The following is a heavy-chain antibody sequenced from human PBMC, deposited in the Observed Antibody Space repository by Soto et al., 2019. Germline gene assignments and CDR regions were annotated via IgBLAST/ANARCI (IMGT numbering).Heavy chain of an antibody. CDR3: VRGHAYDDNSGYYGH. CDR2: ISGSGGDT. CDR1: GFTFSSYA. J-gene: IGHJ4*02. V-gene: IGHV3-23*01. D-gene: IGHD3-22*01. Sequence: EVQLLESGGGLVQPGGSLRLSCAASGFTFSSYAMSWVRQAPGKGLEWVSGISGSGGDTNYADSVKGRFTISRDNSKNMLYVQVNSLRAEDTAVYYCVRGHAYDDNSGYYGHWGQGILVTVSS.